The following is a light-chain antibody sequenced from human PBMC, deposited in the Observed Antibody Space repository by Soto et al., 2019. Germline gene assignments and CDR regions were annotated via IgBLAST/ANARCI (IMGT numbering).Light chain of an antibody. CDR1: QSVSSN. V-gene: IGKV3-15*01. CDR3: QQYNNWPRLT. Sequence: EIVMTHSPATLSVSPCERAALSWRASQSVSSNLAWYQQKPGQAPRLLIYGASTRATGIPARFSGSGSGTEFTLTISSLQSEDFAVYYCQQYNNWPRLTFGGGTKVDI. J-gene: IGKJ4*01. CDR2: GAS.